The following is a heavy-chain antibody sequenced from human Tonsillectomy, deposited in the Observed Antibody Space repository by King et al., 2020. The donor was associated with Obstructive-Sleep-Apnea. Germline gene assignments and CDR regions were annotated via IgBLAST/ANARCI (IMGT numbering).Heavy chain of an antibody. CDR3: ARLPEYCTNGVCSDY. CDR1: GYTFTGHY. D-gene: IGHD2-8*01. CDR2: INPNSGGT. J-gene: IGHJ4*02. V-gene: IGHV1-2*04. Sequence: LQLVQSGAEVKKPGASVKVSCKASGYTFTGHYMHWVRQAPGQGLEWMGWINPNSGGTNYAQKFQGWVTMTRDTSISTAYMELSRLRSDDTAVYYCARLPEYCTNGVCSDYWGQGTLVTVSS.